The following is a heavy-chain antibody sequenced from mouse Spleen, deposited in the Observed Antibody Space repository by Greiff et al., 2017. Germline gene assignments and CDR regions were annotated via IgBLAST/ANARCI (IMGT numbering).Heavy chain of an antibody. Sequence: VQLQQPGAELVRPGSSVKLSCKASGYTFTSYWMHWVKQRPIQGLEWIGNIDPSDSETHYNQKFKDKATLTVDKSSSTAYMQLSSLTSEDSAVYYCARDYGSSYSSYWYFDVWGAGTTVTVPS. J-gene: IGHJ1*01. CDR2: IDPSDSET. D-gene: IGHD1-1*01. V-gene: IGHV1-52*01. CDR3: ARDYGSSYSSYWYFDV. CDR1: GYTFTSYW.